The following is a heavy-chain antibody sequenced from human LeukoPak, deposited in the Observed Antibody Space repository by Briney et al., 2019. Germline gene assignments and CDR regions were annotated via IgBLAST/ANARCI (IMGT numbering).Heavy chain of an antibody. CDR3: ARRAPALDYSDNEEYFQD. CDR1: CGSLWNSSHY. CDR2: LQYSEHT. Sequence: SETLAHSCSVSCGSLWNSSHYWSWLRYSPGKGLDWIGWLQYSEHTNDGPPPKRRVTIALDTSKNHVSLRLTSVTATDTGAYYCARRAPALDYSDNEEYFQDWGQGTLVTVAS. D-gene: IGHD4-17*01. J-gene: IGHJ1*01. V-gene: IGHV4-39*02.